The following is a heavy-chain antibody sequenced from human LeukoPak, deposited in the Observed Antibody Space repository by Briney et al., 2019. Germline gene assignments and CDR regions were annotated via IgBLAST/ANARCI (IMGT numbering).Heavy chain of an antibody. V-gene: IGHV3-23*01. CDR2: ISGSGGST. CDR1: GFTFSSYA. J-gene: IGHJ4*02. Sequence: GGSLRLSCAASGFTFSSYAMSWVRQAPGKGLQWVSDISGSGGSTYYADSVKGRFTISRDNSKNTLYLQMNSLRAEDTAVYYCAKASLIFGYCSSTSCYLNDYWGQGTLVTVSS. D-gene: IGHD2-2*01. CDR3: AKASLIFGYCSSTSCYLNDY.